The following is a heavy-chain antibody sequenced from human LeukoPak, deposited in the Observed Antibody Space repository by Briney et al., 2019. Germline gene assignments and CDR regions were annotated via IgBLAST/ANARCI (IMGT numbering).Heavy chain of an antibody. CDR3: ARGRITIFGVAMTYFDY. CDR2: IYTSGST. D-gene: IGHD3-3*01. V-gene: IGHV4-61*02. J-gene: IGHJ4*02. Sequence: SETLSLTCTVAGGSISSGSYYWNWTRQPAGKGLEWIGRIYTSGSTNYNPSLKSRVTMSVDTSKNQFSLKLSSVTAADTAVYYCARGRITIFGVAMTYFDYWGQGTLVTVSS. CDR1: GGSISSGSYY.